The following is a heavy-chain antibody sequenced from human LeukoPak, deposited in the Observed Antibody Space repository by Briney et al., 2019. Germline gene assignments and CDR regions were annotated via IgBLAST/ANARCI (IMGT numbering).Heavy chain of an antibody. J-gene: IGHJ4*02. CDR2: IRYDGNNK. D-gene: IGHD3-9*01. Sequence: GGSLRLSCAASAFTFSSYGMFWVRQAPGKGLEWVAFIRYDGNNKYYADSVKGRFTISRDNSKNTLYLQMNSLRVEDTALYYCVGGDILTGYYTYWGQGTLVTVSS. V-gene: IGHV3-30*02. CDR3: VGGDILTGYYTY. CDR1: AFTFSSYG.